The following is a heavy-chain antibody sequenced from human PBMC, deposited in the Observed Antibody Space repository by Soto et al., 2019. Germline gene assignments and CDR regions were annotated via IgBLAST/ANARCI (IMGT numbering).Heavy chain of an antibody. CDR1: GFTFSSYS. D-gene: IGHD6-19*01. CDR3: ARRIAVAGNLDY. V-gene: IGHV3-21*01. Sequence: EVQLVESGGGLVKPGGSLRLSCAASGFTFSSYSMNWVRQAPGKWLEWVSSIRSSSSYIYYADSVKGRFTISRDNAKNSLYLQMNSLRAEDTAVYYCARRIAVAGNLDYWGQGTLVTVSS. J-gene: IGHJ4*02. CDR2: IRSSSSYI.